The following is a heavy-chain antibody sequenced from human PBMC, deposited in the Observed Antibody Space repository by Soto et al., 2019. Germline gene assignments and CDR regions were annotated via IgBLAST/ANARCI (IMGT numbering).Heavy chain of an antibody. Sequence: QVQLQESGPGLVKPSQTLSLTCTVSGGSISSGDYYWSWIRQHPGKGLEWIGYIYYSGSPYYNPSLRSRVTISVDPSKNQFSLKLSSVTAADTAVYYCARVQSISFDFDIWGQGTMVTVSS. CDR2: IYYSGSP. CDR3: ARVQSISFDFDI. V-gene: IGHV4-31*03. CDR1: GGSISSGDYY. J-gene: IGHJ3*02. D-gene: IGHD6-6*01.